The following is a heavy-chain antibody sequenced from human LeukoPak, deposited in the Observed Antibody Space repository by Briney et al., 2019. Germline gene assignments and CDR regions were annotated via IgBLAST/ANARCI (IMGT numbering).Heavy chain of an antibody. V-gene: IGHV4-61*05. CDR1: GGSISSSSYY. D-gene: IGHD3-3*01. CDR3: ARQMTYYDFWSGYLEHFDY. Sequence: PSETLSLTCTVSGGSISSSSYYWSWIRQPPGKGLEWIGYIYYSGSTNYNPSLKSRVTISVDTSKNQFSLKLSSVTAADTAVYYCARQMTYYDFWSGYLEHFDYWGQGTLVTVSS. J-gene: IGHJ4*02. CDR2: IYYSGST.